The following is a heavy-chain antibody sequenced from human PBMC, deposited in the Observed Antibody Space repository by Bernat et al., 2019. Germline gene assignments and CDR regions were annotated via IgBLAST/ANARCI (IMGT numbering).Heavy chain of an antibody. Sequence: QVQLVESGGGVVQPGRSLRLSCAASGFTFSSYGMHWVRQAPGKGLEWVAVISYDGSNKYYVDSVKGRFTISRDNSKNTLYLQMNSLRAEDTAVYYCAKDMNRQQLAHIDYWGQGTLVTVSS. D-gene: IGHD6-13*01. CDR2: ISYDGSNK. V-gene: IGHV3-30*18. J-gene: IGHJ4*02. CDR3: AKDMNRQQLAHIDY. CDR1: GFTFSSYG.